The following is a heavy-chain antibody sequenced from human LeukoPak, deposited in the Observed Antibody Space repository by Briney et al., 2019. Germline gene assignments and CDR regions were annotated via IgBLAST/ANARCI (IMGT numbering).Heavy chain of an antibody. J-gene: IGHJ4*02. Sequence: GGSLRLSCAASGFTFSSYAMSWVRQAPGKGLEWVSAISGSGDSTYCADSVKGRFTISRDNSKNTVYLQMNSLRAEDTAVYYCAKEQQQQFDYWGQGTLVTVSS. V-gene: IGHV3-23*01. D-gene: IGHD6-13*01. CDR2: ISGSGDST. CDR3: AKEQQQQFDY. CDR1: GFTFSSYA.